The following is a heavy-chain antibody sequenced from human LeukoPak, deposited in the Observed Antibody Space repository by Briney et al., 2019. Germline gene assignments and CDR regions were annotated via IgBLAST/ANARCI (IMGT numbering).Heavy chain of an antibody. J-gene: IGHJ4*02. CDR2: ISSSGTTI. CDR1: GFTFSSYE. V-gene: IGHV3-48*03. Sequence: QPGGSLRLSCAASGFTFSSYEMNWVRQAPGKGLEWVSYISSSGTTIYYADSVKGRFTISRDNSKNTLYLQMNSLRAEDTAVYYCARSIVAVITSPIKDYWGQGTLVTVSS. CDR3: ARSIVAVITSPIKDY. D-gene: IGHD3-22*01.